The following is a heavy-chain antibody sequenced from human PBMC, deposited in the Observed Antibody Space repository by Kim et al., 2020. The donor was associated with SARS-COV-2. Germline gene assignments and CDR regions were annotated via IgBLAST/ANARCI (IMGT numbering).Heavy chain of an antibody. CDR3: ARGGNQYCSGGSCSYYYGMDV. CDR1: GYTFTSYD. J-gene: IGHJ6*02. V-gene: IGHV1-8*01. D-gene: IGHD2-15*01. Sequence: ASVKVSCKASGYTFTSYDINWVRQATGQGLEWMGWMNPNSGNTGYAQKFQGRVTMTRNTSISTAYMELSSLRSEDTAVYYCARGGNQYCSGGSCSYYYGMDVWGQGTTVTVSS. CDR2: MNPNSGNT.